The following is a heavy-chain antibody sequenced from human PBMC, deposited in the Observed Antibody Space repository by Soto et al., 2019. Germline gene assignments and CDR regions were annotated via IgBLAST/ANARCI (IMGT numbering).Heavy chain of an antibody. V-gene: IGHV3-53*02. Sequence: EVQLVETGGGLIQPGGSLRLSCAASGFNVSYNDMSWVRQAPGKGLEWVSIIHSDGGTYYADSVKGRFTISRDNSSNTVYLQMNSLRAEDTAVYYCGSIAVAEGFDPWGQGTLVTVSS. CDR3: GSIAVAEGFDP. J-gene: IGHJ5*02. CDR2: IHSDGGT. D-gene: IGHD6-13*01. CDR1: GFNVSYND.